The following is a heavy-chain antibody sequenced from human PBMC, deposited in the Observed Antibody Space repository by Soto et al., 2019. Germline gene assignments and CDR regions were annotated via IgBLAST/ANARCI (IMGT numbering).Heavy chain of an antibody. CDR2: IYYSGGT. CDR3: ARLDIVVVPAAMEGSYYYYYMDV. J-gene: IGHJ6*03. CDR1: GCTIRSYD. V-gene: IGHV4-59*08. D-gene: IGHD2-2*03. Sequence: SETLSLTCTVSGCTIRSYDWSWIRQPPGKGLEWIGYIYYSGGTNYNPSLKSRVTISVDTSKNQFSLKLSSVTAADTAVYYCARLDIVVVPAAMEGSYYYYYMDVWGKGTTVTVSS.